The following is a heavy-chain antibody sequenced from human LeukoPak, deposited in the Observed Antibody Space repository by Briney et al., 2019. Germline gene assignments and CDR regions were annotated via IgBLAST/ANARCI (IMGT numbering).Heavy chain of an antibody. CDR1: GFTVSRYW. J-gene: IGHJ6*02. Sequence: PGGSLRLSCAASGFTVSRYWMDWVRHAPGKGLVWVSRINSDGRRTTYADSVKGRFTISRDNAKNPLYLQMNSLRAEDTAVYYCARVPQPTDSYSSSLGYYYYGIDVWGQGTTVTVSS. D-gene: IGHD6-13*01. CDR3: ARVPQPTDSYSSSLGYYYYGIDV. V-gene: IGHV3-74*01. CDR2: INSDGRRT.